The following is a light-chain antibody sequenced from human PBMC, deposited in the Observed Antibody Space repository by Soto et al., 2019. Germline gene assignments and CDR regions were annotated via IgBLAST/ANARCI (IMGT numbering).Light chain of an antibody. V-gene: IGLV2-14*01. CDR2: EVS. J-gene: IGLJ1*01. CDR1: SSDVGNYIY. CDR3: PSYTTSSTYV. Sequence: QSVLTQPASVSGSPGQSISISCTGTSSDVGNYIYVFWFQQHPGKAPKLIISEVSNRPSGVSSRFSGSKSGNTDSLTISGIQAEDEAHYYCPSYTTSSTYVFAEGTKVTVL.